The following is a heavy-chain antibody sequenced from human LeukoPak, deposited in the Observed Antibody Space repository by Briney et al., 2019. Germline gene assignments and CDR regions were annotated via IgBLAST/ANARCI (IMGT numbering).Heavy chain of an antibody. J-gene: IGHJ2*01. CDR3: ARERGNSGSYPGWYFDL. CDR1: GGSISSSNW. Sequence: SETLSLTCAVSGGSISSSNWWSWVRQPPGKGLEWIGEIYHSGSTNYNPSLKSRVTISVDKPKNQFSLKLSSVTAADTAVYYCARERGNSGSYPGWYFDLWGRGTLVTVSS. D-gene: IGHD1-26*01. V-gene: IGHV4-4*02. CDR2: IYHSGST.